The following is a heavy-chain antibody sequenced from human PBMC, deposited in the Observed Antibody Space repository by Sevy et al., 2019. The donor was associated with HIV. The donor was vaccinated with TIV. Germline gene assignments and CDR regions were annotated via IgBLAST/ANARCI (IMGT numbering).Heavy chain of an antibody. V-gene: IGHV3-33*01. Sequence: GGSLRLSCAASGFTFSSYGMHWVRQAPGKGLEWVAVILYDGSKKYYADSVKGRFTISRDNSKYTFYLQMSSLTSEDTAVYYCARGLAALPGYYYGMDVWGQGTAVTVSS. J-gene: IGHJ6*02. CDR3: ARGLAALPGYYYGMDV. CDR2: ILYDGSKK. D-gene: IGHD6-6*01. CDR1: GFTFSSYG.